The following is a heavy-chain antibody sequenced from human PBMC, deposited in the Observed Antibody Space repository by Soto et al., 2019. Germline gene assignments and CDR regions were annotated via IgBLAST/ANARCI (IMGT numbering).Heavy chain of an antibody. CDR1: GYTFTSYG. D-gene: IGHD3-10*01. Sequence: ASVKVSCKASGYTFTSYGISWVRQAPGQGLEWMGWISAYNRHTNYPQKLQGRVTMTTDTSPSTAYMELRSLRSDDTAVYYCARDFPITMVRGVPPMIGMDVWGQGTTVTSP. J-gene: IGHJ6*02. CDR2: ISAYNRHT. CDR3: ARDFPITMVRGVPPMIGMDV. V-gene: IGHV1-18*04.